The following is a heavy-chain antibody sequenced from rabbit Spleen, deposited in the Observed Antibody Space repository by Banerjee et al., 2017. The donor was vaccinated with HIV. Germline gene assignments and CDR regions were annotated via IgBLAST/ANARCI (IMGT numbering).Heavy chain of an antibody. D-gene: IGHD1-1*01. CDR2: IYTSSGST. J-gene: IGHJ4*01. Sequence: QEQLVESGGGLVQPGASLTLTCTASGFDFSDNYYMCWVRQAPGKGLEWIGCIYTSSGSTWYASWVNGRFTISKTSSTTVTLQMTSLTGADTATYFCARAFHGLYSDLWGPGTLVTVS. CDR1: GFDFSDNYY. CDR3: ARAFHGLYSDL. V-gene: IGHV1S45*01.